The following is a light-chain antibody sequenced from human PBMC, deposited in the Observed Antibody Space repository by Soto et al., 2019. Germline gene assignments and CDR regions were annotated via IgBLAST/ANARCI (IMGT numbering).Light chain of an antibody. V-gene: IGKV3-11*01. Sequence: EIVLTQSPATLSLSPGERPTLSCRASQSVSSYLAWYQQKPGQAPRLLIYDASNRATGIPARFSGSGSGTDFTLTISSLEPEDFAVYYCQQRSNWPRTFGQGTKVAIK. CDR1: QSVSSY. CDR2: DAS. J-gene: IGKJ1*01. CDR3: QQRSNWPRT.